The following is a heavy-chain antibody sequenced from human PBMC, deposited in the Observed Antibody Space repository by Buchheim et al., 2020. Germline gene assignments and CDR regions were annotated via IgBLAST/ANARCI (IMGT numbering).Heavy chain of an antibody. CDR3: ARERFNYKRTHYYGMDV. CDR2: INHSGST. V-gene: IGHV4-39*07. J-gene: IGHJ6*02. Sequence: QLQLQESGPGLVKPSETLSLTCTVSGGSISSSSYYWGWIRQPPGQGLEWIGDINHSGSTNYNPSLKSRVTISVDTSKNQFSLKLSSVTAADTAVYYCARERFNYKRTHYYGMDVWGQGTT. CDR1: GGSISSSSYY. D-gene: IGHD1-20*01.